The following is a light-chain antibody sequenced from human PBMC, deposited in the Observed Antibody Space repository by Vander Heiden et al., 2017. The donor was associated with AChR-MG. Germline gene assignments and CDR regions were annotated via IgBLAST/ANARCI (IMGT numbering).Light chain of an antibody. Sequence: DIQMTQSPSSLSASVGERVTITCQASHDITNFLNWYQQKPGKAPKLLIYDASNLETGVPSRFSGSGSGTDFTFTISSLQPEDLATYYCQQYDDLPWTFGPGTKVDIK. V-gene: IGKV1-33*01. J-gene: IGKJ3*01. CDR2: DAS. CDR1: HDITNF. CDR3: QQYDDLPWT.